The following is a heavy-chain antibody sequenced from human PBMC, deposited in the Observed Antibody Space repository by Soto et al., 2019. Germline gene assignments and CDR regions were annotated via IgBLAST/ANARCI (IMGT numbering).Heavy chain of an antibody. CDR3: ARDRGAGTVSYDY. J-gene: IGHJ4*02. V-gene: IGHV3-21*01. CDR1: GFTFSSYS. Sequence: EVQLVESGGGLVKPGGSLRLSCAASGFTFSSYSMNWVRQAPGKGLEWVSSISSSSSYIYYADSVKGRFTISRDNAKNSLYLQMNSLRAEDTAVYYCARDRGAGTVSYDYWGQGTLVTVSS. CDR2: ISSSSSYI. D-gene: IGHD6-19*01.